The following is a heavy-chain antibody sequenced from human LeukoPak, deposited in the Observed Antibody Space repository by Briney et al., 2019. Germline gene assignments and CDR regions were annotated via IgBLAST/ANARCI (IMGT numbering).Heavy chain of an antibody. CDR2: IYYSGST. V-gene: IGHV4-59*01. J-gene: IGHJ5*02. CDR1: GGSFSSYY. Sequence: SETLSLTCTVSGGSFSSYYWSWIRQPPGKGLEWIGYIYYSGSTNYNPSLKSRVTISVDTSKNQFSLKLSSVTAADTAVYYCARDHCSGGSCRWFDPWGQGTLVTVSS. D-gene: IGHD2-15*01. CDR3: ARDHCSGGSCRWFDP.